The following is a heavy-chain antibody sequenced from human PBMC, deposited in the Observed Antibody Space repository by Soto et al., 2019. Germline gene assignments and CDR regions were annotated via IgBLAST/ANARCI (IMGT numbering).Heavy chain of an antibody. CDR3: ARDGGQPYSGYESAFDI. Sequence: GASVKVSCKASGYTFTSYAMHWVRQAPGQRLEWMGWINAGNGNTKYSQKFQGRVTITRDTSASTAYMELSSLRSEDTAVYYCARDGGQPYSGYESAFDIWGQGTMVTVSS. CDR2: INAGNGNT. CDR1: GYTFTSYA. D-gene: IGHD5-12*01. V-gene: IGHV1-3*01. J-gene: IGHJ3*02.